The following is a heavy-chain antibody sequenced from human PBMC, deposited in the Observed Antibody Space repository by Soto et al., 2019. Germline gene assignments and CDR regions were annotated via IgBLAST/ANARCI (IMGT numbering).Heavy chain of an antibody. CDR1: GYTFTSYG. J-gene: IGHJ5*02. Sequence: QVQLVQSGTEVKKPGASVKVSCKASGYTFTSYGIHWVRQAPGQRLEWMGWINAANGDTKYSPKFQGRVTITRDTTASTADMERSSLRSEDTAVYYCVRRHVSATGIEWFDPWGQGTLVTVSS. CDR2: INAANGDT. CDR3: VRRHVSATGIEWFDP. D-gene: IGHD6-13*01. V-gene: IGHV1-3*01.